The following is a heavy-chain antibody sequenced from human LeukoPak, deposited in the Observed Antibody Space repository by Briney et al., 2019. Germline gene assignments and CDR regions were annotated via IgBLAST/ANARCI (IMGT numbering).Heavy chain of an antibody. Sequence: GGSLRLSCAASGFTFSDYWMSWVRQAPGKGLEWVANIKQDGSEKYYVDSVKGRFTISRDNAKNSLSLQMNSLRAEDTAVYYCASEGVGGWLRTSYYFDCWGQGTLSPSPQ. CDR3: ASEGVGGWLRTSYYFDC. V-gene: IGHV3-7*04. D-gene: IGHD5-12*01. J-gene: IGHJ4*02. CDR1: GFTFSDYW. CDR2: IKQDGSEK.